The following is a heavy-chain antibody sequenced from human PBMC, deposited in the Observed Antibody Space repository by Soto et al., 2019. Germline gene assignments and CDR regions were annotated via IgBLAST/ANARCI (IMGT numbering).Heavy chain of an antibody. Sequence: ASVKVSCKASGYTFTSYGISWVRQAPGQGLEWMGWISAYSGSTYYNPSLKSRVTISVDTSKNQFSLKLSSVTAANTAVYYCARIPRTSIAVADPIDYWGQGTLVTVSS. V-gene: IGHV1-18*01. D-gene: IGHD6-19*01. J-gene: IGHJ4*02. CDR1: GYTFTSYG. CDR2: ISAYSGST. CDR3: ARIPRTSIAVADPIDY.